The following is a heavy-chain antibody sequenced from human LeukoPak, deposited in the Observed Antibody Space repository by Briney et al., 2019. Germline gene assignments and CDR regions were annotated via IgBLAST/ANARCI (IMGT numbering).Heavy chain of an antibody. D-gene: IGHD3-10*01. J-gene: IGHJ6*03. V-gene: IGHV4-38-2*02. CDR1: GYSISSGYY. Sequence: SETLSLTCTVSGYSISSGYYWGWIRQPPGKGLEWIGSIYHSGSTYYNPSLKSRVTISVDTSKNQFSLKLSSVTAADTAVYYCARVNYYGSGSYYRYYYYMDVWGKGTTVTVSS. CDR3: ARVNYYGSGSYYRYYYYMDV. CDR2: IYHSGST.